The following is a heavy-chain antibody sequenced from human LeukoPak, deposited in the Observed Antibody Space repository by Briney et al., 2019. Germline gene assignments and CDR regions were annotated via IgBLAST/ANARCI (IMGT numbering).Heavy chain of an antibody. Sequence: PGGSLRLSCAASGFTFSSYAMSWVRQAPGKGLEWVSAISGSGGSTYYADSVKGRFTISRDNAKNSLYLQMNSLRAEDTAVYYCARGGSYFDFDYWGQGTLVTVSS. D-gene: IGHD1-26*01. CDR1: GFTFSSYA. CDR2: ISGSGGST. CDR3: ARGGSYFDFDY. J-gene: IGHJ4*02. V-gene: IGHV3-23*01.